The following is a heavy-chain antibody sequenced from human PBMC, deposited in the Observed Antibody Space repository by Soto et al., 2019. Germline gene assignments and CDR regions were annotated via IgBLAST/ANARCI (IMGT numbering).Heavy chain of an antibody. CDR1: GGSFSGYY. CDR2: INHSGST. Sequence: SETLSLTCAVYGGSFSGYYWSWIRQPPGKGLEWIGEINHSGSTNYNPSLKSRVTISVDTSKNQFSLKLSSVTAADTAVYYCARVRDYGDYGDYWGQGTLVTSPQ. D-gene: IGHD4-17*01. J-gene: IGHJ4*02. V-gene: IGHV4-34*01. CDR3: ARVRDYGDYGDY.